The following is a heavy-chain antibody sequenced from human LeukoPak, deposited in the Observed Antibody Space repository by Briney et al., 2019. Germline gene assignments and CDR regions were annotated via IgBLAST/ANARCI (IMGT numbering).Heavy chain of an antibody. D-gene: IGHD6-19*01. CDR1: GFTLRRYG. Sequence: GGSLRLSCEASGFTLRRYGIHWVRQAPGKGLEWVALISYDGSKRSYADSVKGRFTISRDNSKNTLYLQMNSLRAEDTAVYYCASRAIAVANARGQGTLVTVSS. CDR3: ASRAIAVANA. V-gene: IGHV3-30*03. J-gene: IGHJ4*02. CDR2: ISYDGSKR.